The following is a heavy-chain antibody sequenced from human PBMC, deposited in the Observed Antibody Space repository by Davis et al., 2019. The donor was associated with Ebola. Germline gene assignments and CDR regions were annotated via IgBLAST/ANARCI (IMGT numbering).Heavy chain of an antibody. CDR3: ARYYDFWSGIPTAYYFDY. V-gene: IGHV1-18*01. Sequence: AASVKVSCKASGYTFTSYGISWVRQAPGQGLEWMGWISAYNGNTNYAQKLQGRVTMTTDTSTSTAYMELRSLRSDDTAVYYCARYYDFWSGIPTAYYFDYWGQGTLVTVSS. J-gene: IGHJ4*02. CDR1: GYTFTSYG. CDR2: ISAYNGNT. D-gene: IGHD3-3*01.